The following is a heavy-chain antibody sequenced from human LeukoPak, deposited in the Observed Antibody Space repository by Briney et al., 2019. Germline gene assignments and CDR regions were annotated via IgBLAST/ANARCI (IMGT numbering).Heavy chain of an antibody. D-gene: IGHD3-22*01. CDR3: ARARYYYDDDYSDY. J-gene: IGHJ4*02. CDR1: GYTFTSYA. CDR2: INAGNGNT. Sequence: VASVKVSCKASGYTFTSYAMHWVRQAPGQRLEWMGWINAGNGNTKYSQKFQGRVTITRDTSASTAYMELSSLRSEDTAVYYCARARYYYDDDYSDYWGQGTLVTVSS. V-gene: IGHV1-3*01.